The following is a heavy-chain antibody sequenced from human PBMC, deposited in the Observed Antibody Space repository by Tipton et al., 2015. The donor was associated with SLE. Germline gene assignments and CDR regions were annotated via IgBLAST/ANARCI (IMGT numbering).Heavy chain of an antibody. CDR1: GFTFTTYA. Sequence: SLRLSCAVSGFTFTTYAMIWVRQAPGKGLEWVSGISGSGGSTYYADSVKGRFTISRDNSKKMLYLQMNSLRAEDTAVYYCAKDRRNWNDPYFFDYWGQGTLVSVSS. CDR2: ISGSGGST. CDR3: AKDRRNWNDPYFFDY. D-gene: IGHD1-20*01. V-gene: IGHV3-23*01. J-gene: IGHJ4*02.